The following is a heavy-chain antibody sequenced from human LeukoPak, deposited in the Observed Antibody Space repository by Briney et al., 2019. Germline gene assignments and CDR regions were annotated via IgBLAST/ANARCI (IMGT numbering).Heavy chain of an antibody. CDR2: ISWNSGSI. D-gene: IGHD6-13*01. CDR1: EFTFNNYG. V-gene: IGHV3-9*01. CDR3: ANSPYSSSWRGAFDI. J-gene: IGHJ3*02. Sequence: PGGSLRLSCAASEFTFNNYGMHWVRQAPGKGLEWVSGISWNSGSIGYADSVKGRFTISRDNAKNSLYLQMNSLRAEDTALYYCANSPYSSSWRGAFDIWGQGTMVTVSS.